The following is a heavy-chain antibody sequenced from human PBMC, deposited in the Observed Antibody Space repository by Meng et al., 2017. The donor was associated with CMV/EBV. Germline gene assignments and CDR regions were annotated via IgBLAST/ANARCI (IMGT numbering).Heavy chain of an antibody. D-gene: IGHD6-19*01. CDR3: AKESVAGHFAY. V-gene: IGHV3-23*01. Sequence: GGSLRLSCGGSGFTLSNSALNWVRQAPGEGLEWVSTIDYSGADTYYAKSVRGRFTISRDNFRNTVYLQLNSLRAEDTAVYYCAKESVAGHFAYWGQGTLVTVSS. CDR2: IDYSGADT. J-gene: IGHJ4*02. CDR1: GFTLSNSA.